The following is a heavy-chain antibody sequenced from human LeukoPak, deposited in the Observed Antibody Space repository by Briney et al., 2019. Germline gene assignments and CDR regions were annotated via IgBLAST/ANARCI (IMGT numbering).Heavy chain of an antibody. CDR2: IGDDGSNK. D-gene: IGHD2-15*01. Sequence: GESMTLSCPVSAFTFSRYGMQWVRQAPGKELEWVAFIGDDGSNKYCAECVKGRLPITSHNSKNTLYLQMYSVRAQDTAGCCCAKECQWQLLIVDSWGEGSLVTV. J-gene: IGHJ4*02. V-gene: IGHV3-30*02. CDR1: AFTFSRYG. CDR3: AKECQWQLLIVDS.